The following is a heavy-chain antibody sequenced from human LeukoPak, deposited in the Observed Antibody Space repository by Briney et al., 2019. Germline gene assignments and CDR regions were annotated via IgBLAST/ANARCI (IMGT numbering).Heavy chain of an antibody. D-gene: IGHD3-22*01. CDR1: GFTFSSYA. CDR2: ISYDGSNK. J-gene: IGHJ5*02. CDR3: ARGYDYYDSSGYSGGFDP. Sequence: GRSLRLSCAASGFTFSSYAMHWVRQAPGKGLEWVAVISYDGSNKYYADSVKGRFTISRDNSKNTLYLQMNSLRAEDTAVYYCARGYDYYDSSGYSGGFDPWGQGTLVTVSS. V-gene: IGHV3-30-3*01.